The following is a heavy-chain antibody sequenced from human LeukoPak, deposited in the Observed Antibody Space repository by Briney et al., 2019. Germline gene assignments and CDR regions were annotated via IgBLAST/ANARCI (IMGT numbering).Heavy chain of an antibody. CDR3: ARQIRA. J-gene: IGHJ5*02. CDR1: GFTFSSYA. V-gene: IGHV3-30-3*01. Sequence: GGSLRLSCAASGFTFSSYAMHWVRQAPGKGLEWVAVISYDGSNKYYADSVKGRFTISRDNSKNTLYLQMNSLRAEDTAVYYCARQIRAWGQGTLVAVSS. D-gene: IGHD4-17*01. CDR2: ISYDGSNK.